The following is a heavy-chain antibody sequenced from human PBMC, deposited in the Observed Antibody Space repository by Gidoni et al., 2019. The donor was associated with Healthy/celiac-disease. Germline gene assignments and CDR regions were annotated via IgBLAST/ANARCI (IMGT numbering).Heavy chain of an antibody. CDR1: GFTFTSSA. CDR2: IVVGSGNT. Sequence: QMQLVQSGPEVTKPGTSVKVSCKASGFTFTSSAVQWVRQARGQRLEWIGWIVVGSGNTNYAQKFQERVTITRDMSTSTAYMELSSLRSEDTAVYYCAASGRPLGATSDYWGQGTLVTVSS. V-gene: IGHV1-58*01. CDR3: AASGRPLGATSDY. D-gene: IGHD1-26*01. J-gene: IGHJ4*02.